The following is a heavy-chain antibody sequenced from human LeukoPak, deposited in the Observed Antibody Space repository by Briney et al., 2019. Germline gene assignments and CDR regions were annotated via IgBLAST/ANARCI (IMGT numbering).Heavy chain of an antibody. CDR3: ARGGSRSYYSAFDI. J-gene: IGHJ3*02. CDR2: IYHSGST. D-gene: IGHD1-26*01. V-gene: IGHV4-4*02. Sequence: SETLSLTCPVSGASISNSNWWSWVRQPPGKGLEWIGEIYHSGSTNYNPSLKSRVTISVDKSKNQFSLKLSSVTAADTAVYYCARGGSRSYYSAFDIWGQGTMVTVSS. CDR1: GASISNSNW.